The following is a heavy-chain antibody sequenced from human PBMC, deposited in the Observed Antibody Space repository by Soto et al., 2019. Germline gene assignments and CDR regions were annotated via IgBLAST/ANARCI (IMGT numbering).Heavy chain of an antibody. J-gene: IGHJ4*02. CDR1: GGSISSGGYY. CDR3: AREVTASTRPSDPNYFDY. Sequence: SETLSLTCTVSGGSISSGGYYWSWIRQHPGKGLEWIGYIYYSGSTYYNPSLKSRVTISVDTSKNQFSLKLSSVTAADTAVYYCAREVTASTRPSDPNYFDYWGQGTLVTVSS. V-gene: IGHV4-31*03. D-gene: IGHD1-1*01. CDR2: IYYSGST.